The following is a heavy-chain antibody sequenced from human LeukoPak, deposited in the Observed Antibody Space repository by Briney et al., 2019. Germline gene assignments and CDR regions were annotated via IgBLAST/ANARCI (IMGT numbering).Heavy chain of an antibody. Sequence: PGRSLRLSCAASGFTFSSYAMHWVRQAPGKGLEWVAVISYDGSNKYYADSVKGRFTISRDNSKNTLYLQMNSLRAEGTAVYYCARDLNIAAAGNGWFDPWGQGTLVTVSS. D-gene: IGHD6-13*01. CDR3: ARDLNIAAAGNGWFDP. CDR1: GFTFSSYA. CDR2: ISYDGSNK. V-gene: IGHV3-30*04. J-gene: IGHJ5*02.